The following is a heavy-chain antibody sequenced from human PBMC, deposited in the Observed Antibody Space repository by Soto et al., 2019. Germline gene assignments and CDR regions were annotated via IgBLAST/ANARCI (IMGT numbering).Heavy chain of an antibody. CDR1: GFTFSSFG. CDR2: ISYDGSNK. D-gene: IGHD4-17*01. Sequence: PVGSLRLSCAASGFTFSSFGMHWVRQAPGKGLEWVAVISYDGSNKYYADSVKGRFTISRDNSKNTLYLQMNSLRAEDTAVYYCAKDGPTVSFDYWSQGTLVTVSS. V-gene: IGHV3-30*18. J-gene: IGHJ4*02. CDR3: AKDGPTVSFDY.